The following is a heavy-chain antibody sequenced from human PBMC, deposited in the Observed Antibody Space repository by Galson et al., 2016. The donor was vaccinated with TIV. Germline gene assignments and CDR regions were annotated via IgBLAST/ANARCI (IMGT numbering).Heavy chain of an antibody. D-gene: IGHD1-1*01. V-gene: IGHV3-30*09. CDR2: ISYDGSSK. CDR3: AKEVQRRLPY. Sequence: SLRLSCADAGFTFNYYPMHWVRRAPGKGLEWVAVISYDGSSKYYSDSVKGRFAISRDNSKNTLYLQMNSLRPEDTAVFYCAKEVQRRLPYWGQGNLVTVS. CDR1: GFTFNYYP. J-gene: IGHJ4*02.